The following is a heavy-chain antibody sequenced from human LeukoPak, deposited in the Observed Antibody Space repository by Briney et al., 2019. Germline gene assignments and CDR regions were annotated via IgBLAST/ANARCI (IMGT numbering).Heavy chain of an antibody. V-gene: IGHV3-74*01. CDR2: IDTDGSST. D-gene: IGHD1-26*01. CDR3: ARDPLSVGGVPRGYYYYYMDV. J-gene: IGHJ6*03. CDR1: GFTFSSYW. Sequence: PGGSLRLSCAASGFTFSSYWMHWVRQAPGKGLVWVSRIDTDGSSTSYADSVKGRFTISRDNAKNTLYLQMNSLRAEDTAVYYCARDPLSVGGVPRGYYYYYMDVWGKGTTVTVSS.